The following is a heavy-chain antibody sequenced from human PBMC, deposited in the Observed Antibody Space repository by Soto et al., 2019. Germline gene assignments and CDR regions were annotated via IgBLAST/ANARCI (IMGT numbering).Heavy chain of an antibody. J-gene: IGHJ6*02. V-gene: IGHV4-34*01. Sequence: PSETLSLTCAVYGGSFSGYYWSWIRQPPGKGLEWIGEINHSGSTNYNPPLKSRVTISVDTSKNQFSLKLSSVTAADTAVYYCARRQIVLMVYAPLSEGMDVWGQGTTVTVSS. CDR3: ARRQIVLMVYAPLSEGMDV. CDR1: GGSFSGYY. D-gene: IGHD2-8*01. CDR2: INHSGST.